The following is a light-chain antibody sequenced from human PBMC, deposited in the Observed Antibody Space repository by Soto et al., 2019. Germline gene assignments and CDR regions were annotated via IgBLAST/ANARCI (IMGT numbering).Light chain of an antibody. V-gene: IGKV1-5*03. CDR2: RAS. CDR3: QQYSSPPLS. CDR1: QNIFSW. Sequence: DMQMTQSPSTLSASVGDRVTITCRASQNIFSWLAWYQQKPGRVPKLLISRASNLEPGVPSRFSGGGSGTEFTLTINTLQPDDFATYYCQQYSSPPLSFGGGTKVEIE. J-gene: IGKJ4*01.